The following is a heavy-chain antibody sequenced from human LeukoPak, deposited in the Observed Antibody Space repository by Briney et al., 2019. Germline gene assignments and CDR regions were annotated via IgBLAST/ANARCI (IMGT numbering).Heavy chain of an antibody. CDR1: GFTFSDYY. D-gene: IGHD1-26*01. CDR2: ISSSGDTI. Sequence: GGSLRLSCAASGFTFSDYYMNWIRQAPGKGLERVSYISSSGDTIYYADSVKGRFTISRDNAKNSLYLQMNSLRAEDTAVYYCARRGGNYSSSLNYWGQGTLVTVSS. CDR3: ARRGGNYSSSLNY. J-gene: IGHJ4*02. V-gene: IGHV3-11*04.